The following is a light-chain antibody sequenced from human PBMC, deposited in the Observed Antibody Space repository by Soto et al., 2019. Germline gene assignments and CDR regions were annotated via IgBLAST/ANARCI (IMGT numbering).Light chain of an antibody. CDR2: DAS. J-gene: IGKJ1*01. CDR1: QRISSW. CDR3: QQYNSYSWT. Sequence: DIQMTQSPSTLAASVGDRVTITGRASQRISSWLAWYQQKPGKAPKLLIYDASSLESGVPSRFSGSGSGTEFTLTISSLQPDDFATYYCQQYNSYSWTFGQGTKVDIK. V-gene: IGKV1-5*01.